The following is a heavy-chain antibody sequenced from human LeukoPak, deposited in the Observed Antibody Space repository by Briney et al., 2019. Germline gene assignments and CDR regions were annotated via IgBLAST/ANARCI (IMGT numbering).Heavy chain of an antibody. J-gene: IGHJ3*02. V-gene: IGHV4-59*01. CDR3: ARADGYSGSYYAFDI. Sequence: PSETLSLTCTVPGGSISSYYWSWIRQPPGRGLEWIGYIYYSGSTNYNPSLKIRVSISVDTSTNQFSLKLSSVTAADTAVYYCARADGYSGSYYAFDIWGQGTMVTVSS. D-gene: IGHD1-26*01. CDR2: IYYSGST. CDR1: GGSISSYY.